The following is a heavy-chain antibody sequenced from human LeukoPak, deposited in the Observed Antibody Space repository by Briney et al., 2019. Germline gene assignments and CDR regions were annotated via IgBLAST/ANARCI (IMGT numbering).Heavy chain of an antibody. V-gene: IGHV4-39*07. CDR1: GVSIDSSNYY. J-gene: IGHJ6*03. Sequence: SETLSLTCPVSGVSIDSSNYYWGWIRQPPGKGLEWIGSIYYSGSTYYNPSLKSRLSISVDTSKNHFSLKLRSVTAADTAVYYCVRVGFCSGSRRHMHYYYYMDVWGNGTTVSVSS. CDR2: IYYSGST. D-gene: IGHD2-2*03. CDR3: VRVGFCSGSRRHMHYYYYMDV.